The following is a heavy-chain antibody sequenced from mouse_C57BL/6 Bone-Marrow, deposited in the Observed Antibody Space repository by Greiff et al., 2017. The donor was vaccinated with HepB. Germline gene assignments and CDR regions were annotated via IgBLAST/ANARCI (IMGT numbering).Heavy chain of an antibody. D-gene: IGHD2-5*01. V-gene: IGHV2-2*01. CDR2: IWSGGST. Sequence: VQLQQSGPGLVQPSQSLSITCTVSGFSLTSYGVHWVRQSPGKGLEWLGVIWSGGSTDYNAAFISRLSISKDNSKSQVFFKMNSLQADDTAIYYCARNTVYYSNYYAMDYWGQGTSVTVSS. CDR1: GFSLTSYG. CDR3: ARNTVYYSNYYAMDY. J-gene: IGHJ4*01.